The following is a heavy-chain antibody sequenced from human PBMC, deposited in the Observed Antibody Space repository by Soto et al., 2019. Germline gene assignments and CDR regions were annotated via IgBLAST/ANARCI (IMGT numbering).Heavy chain of an antibody. CDR1: GFTVSSNY. Sequence: GGSLRLSCAASGFTVSSNYMSWVRQAPGKGLEWVSVIYSGGSTYYADSVKGRFTISRHNSKNTLYLQMNSLRAEDTAVYYCARGHYDSSGYYFDYWGQGTLVTVSS. CDR3: ARGHYDSSGYYFDY. CDR2: IYSGGST. D-gene: IGHD3-22*01. V-gene: IGHV3-66*01. J-gene: IGHJ4*02.